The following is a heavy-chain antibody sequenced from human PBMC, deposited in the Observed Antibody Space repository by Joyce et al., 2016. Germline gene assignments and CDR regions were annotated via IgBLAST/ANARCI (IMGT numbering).Heavy chain of an antibody. J-gene: IGHJ4*02. V-gene: IGHV4-30-4*01. Sequence: QVQLQESGPGLVKPSQTLSLTCTVSGGSISSGDYYWSWVRQPPGKGLEWIVYIYFSGSTHRNTSLKSRLTISADTSKNQFSLKVRSVTAADTAVYYCARGNGDFWSGYYNYFDYWGQGILVTVSS. D-gene: IGHD3-3*01. CDR2: IYFSGST. CDR1: GGSISSGDYY. CDR3: ARGNGDFWSGYYNYFDY.